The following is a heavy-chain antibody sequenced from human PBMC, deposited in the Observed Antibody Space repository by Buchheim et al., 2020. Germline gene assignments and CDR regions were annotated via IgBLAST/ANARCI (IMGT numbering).Heavy chain of an antibody. CDR1: EFTFSSYA. Sequence: EVQLLESGGGLVQPGGSLRLSCAASEFTFSSYAMSWVRQAPGKGLEWVSAISGRGGSTYYADSVRGRFTISRDNSKNTLYLQMNSLRAEDTAVYYCDSGDCSSTSCRPYYYGMDVWGQGTT. D-gene: IGHD2-2*01. CDR3: DSGDCSSTSCRPYYYGMDV. V-gene: IGHV3-23*01. J-gene: IGHJ6*02. CDR2: ISGRGGST.